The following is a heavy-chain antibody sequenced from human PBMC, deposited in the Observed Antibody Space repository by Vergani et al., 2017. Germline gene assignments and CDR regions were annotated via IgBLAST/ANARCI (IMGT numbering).Heavy chain of an antibody. V-gene: IGHV1-46*03. CDR2: INPSGGST. CDR3: AGQVYSSSWYGMDYYYMDV. J-gene: IGHJ6*03. CDR1: GYTFTSYY. D-gene: IGHD6-13*01. Sequence: QVQLVQSGAEVKKPGASVKVSCKASGYTFTSYYMHWVRQAPGQELEWMGIINPSGGSTSYAQKCQGRVTMTRDTSKSTVYMELSSLRTGDTAVYYCAGQVYSSSWYGMDYYYMDVWGKGP.